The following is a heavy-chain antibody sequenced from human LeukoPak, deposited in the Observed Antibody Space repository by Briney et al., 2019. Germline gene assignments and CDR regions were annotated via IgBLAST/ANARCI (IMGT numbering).Heavy chain of an antibody. J-gene: IGHJ4*02. D-gene: IGHD2-21*02. V-gene: IGHV1-2*06. CDR2: INPNSGDT. CDR3: ARDYCGGDCFPDY. Sequence: ASVKVSCKASGYTFTGYYVHWVRQAPGQGLEWMGRINPNSGDTNYAQKFQGRVTMTRDTSISTAYMELSRLRSDDAAVYYCARDYCGGDCFPDYWGQGTLVTVSS. CDR1: GYTFTGYY.